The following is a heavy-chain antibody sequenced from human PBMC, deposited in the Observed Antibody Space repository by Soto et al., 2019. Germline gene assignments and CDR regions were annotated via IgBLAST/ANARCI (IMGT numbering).Heavy chain of an antibody. Sequence: GGSLRLSCAASGFTFSSYTMSWVRQAPGKGLEWVSVISGSGGSTYYADSVKGRFTISRDNSKNTLYLQMNSLRAEGTAVYYCAKCSPRYSSGLKAYYFDYWGQGTLVTVSS. CDR2: ISGSGGST. D-gene: IGHD6-19*01. CDR3: AKCSPRYSSGLKAYYFDY. CDR1: GFTFSSYT. V-gene: IGHV3-23*01. J-gene: IGHJ4*02.